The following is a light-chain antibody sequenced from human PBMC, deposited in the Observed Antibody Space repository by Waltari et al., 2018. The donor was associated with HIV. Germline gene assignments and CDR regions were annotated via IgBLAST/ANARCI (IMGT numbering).Light chain of an antibody. V-gene: IGKV1-5*03. CDR1: LSVNTW. Sequence: ILMTQSPSTLSAFVVDRVSITCRASLSVNTWLAWYQQKPGRPPKLLIYKSSILQVGVPTRFSGSGSGTKFTLTITSLQPDDFATYYCQQYDSDPSFGQGTRL. CDR3: QQYDSDPS. CDR2: KSS. J-gene: IGKJ5*01.